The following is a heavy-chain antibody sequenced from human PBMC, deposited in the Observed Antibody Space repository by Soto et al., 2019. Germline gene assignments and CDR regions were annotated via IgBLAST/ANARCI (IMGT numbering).Heavy chain of an antibody. CDR2: ISSDGTNK. V-gene: IGHV3-30*18. Sequence: QVQLVESGGGVVQPGRSLRLSCGASGFSFSAYDMHWVRQAPGKGLEWVAVISSDGTNKYYADSVKGRFTIARDNSKNTVYLYINSLGAEDTALFFCAKDKGSSGWYFDHWGQGTLVTVSS. CDR1: GFSFSAYD. J-gene: IGHJ4*02. CDR3: AKDKGSSGWYFDH. D-gene: IGHD6-19*01.